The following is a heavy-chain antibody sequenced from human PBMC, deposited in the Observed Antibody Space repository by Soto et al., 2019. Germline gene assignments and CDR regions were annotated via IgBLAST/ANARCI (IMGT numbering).Heavy chain of an antibody. Sequence: LXLTCTVSRGSISSGYYYWSWILQPPGKGLEWIGYIYYSGSTYYNPSLKSRVTISVDTSKNQFSLKLSSVTAADTAVYYCARDLGAHYYDSSGPGWFDPWGQGTLVTVSS. CDR3: ARDLGAHYYDSSGPGWFDP. D-gene: IGHD3-22*01. CDR2: IYYSGST. J-gene: IGHJ5*02. CDR1: RGSISSGYYY. V-gene: IGHV4-30-4*01.